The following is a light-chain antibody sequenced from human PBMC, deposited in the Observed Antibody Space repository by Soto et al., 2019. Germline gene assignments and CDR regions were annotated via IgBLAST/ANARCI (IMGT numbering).Light chain of an antibody. V-gene: IGKV3-11*01. CDR1: QSVSSY. J-gene: IGKJ2*01. CDR2: DAS. CDR3: QQRSNWPPYT. Sequence: EIVLTQSPATLSLSPGERATLSCRASQSVSSYLAWYQQKPGQAPRLLIYDASNRATGIPARFSGSGSGPAFTLTISRLEPEDFAVYYCQQRSNWPPYTFGQGTKLEIK.